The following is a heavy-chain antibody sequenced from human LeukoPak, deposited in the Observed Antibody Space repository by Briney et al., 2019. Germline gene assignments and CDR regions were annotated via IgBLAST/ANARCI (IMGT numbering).Heavy chain of an antibody. CDR2: IRYDGSNK. J-gene: IGHJ4*02. D-gene: IGHD3-9*01. CDR1: GFTFSSYG. V-gene: IGHV3-30*02. Sequence: PGGTLRLSCAASGFTFSSYGMSWVRQAPGKGLEWVPFIRYDGSNKYYADSVKGRFTISRDNSKNTLYLQMNSLRAEDTAVYYCAKGAYDILTGNYFDYWGQGTLVTVSS. CDR3: AKGAYDILTGNYFDY.